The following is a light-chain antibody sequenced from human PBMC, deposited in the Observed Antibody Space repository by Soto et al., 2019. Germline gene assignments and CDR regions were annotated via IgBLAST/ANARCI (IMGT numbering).Light chain of an antibody. CDR3: QQYDNLPLT. J-gene: IGKJ4*01. CDR2: DAS. CDR1: QDISNY. V-gene: IGKV1-33*01. Sequence: DIQMTQSPSSLSASVGDRVTITCQASQDISNYLNWYQQKPGKAPKLLICDASNLETGVPSRFGGSGSGTDFTFTISSLQPEDIATYYCQQYDNLPLTFGGGTKVDIK.